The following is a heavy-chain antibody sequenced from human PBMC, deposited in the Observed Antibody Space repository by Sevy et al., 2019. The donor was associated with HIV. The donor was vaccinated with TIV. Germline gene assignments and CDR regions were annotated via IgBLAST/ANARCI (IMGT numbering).Heavy chain of an antibody. CDR2: IKQDGSEK. J-gene: IGHJ4*02. CDR3: ARDVQSSGGRLY. CDR1: GFTVSRNY. V-gene: IGHV3-7*01. Sequence: GGSLRLSCAASGFTVSRNYMSWVRQAPGKGLEWVANIKQDGSEKYYVDSVKGRFTISRDNAKNSLYLQMNSLRAEDTAVYYCARDVQSSGGRLYWGQGTLVTVSS. D-gene: IGHD6-19*01.